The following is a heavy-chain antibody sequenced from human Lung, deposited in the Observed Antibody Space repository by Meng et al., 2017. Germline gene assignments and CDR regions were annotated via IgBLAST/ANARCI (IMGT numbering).Heavy chain of an antibody. CDR2: INHSGST. V-gene: IGHV4-34*01. CDR1: GGSFSDYY. D-gene: IGHD4-11*01. J-gene: IGHJ4*02. CDR3: ARGPTTMAHDFDY. Sequence: QVRRPRWGGGLFEPSGTLSLTCVVSGGSFSDYYWSWIRQPPGKGLEWIGEINHSGSTNYNPSLESRATISVDTSQNNLSLKLSSVTAADSAVYYCARGPTTMAHDFDYWGQGTLVTVSS.